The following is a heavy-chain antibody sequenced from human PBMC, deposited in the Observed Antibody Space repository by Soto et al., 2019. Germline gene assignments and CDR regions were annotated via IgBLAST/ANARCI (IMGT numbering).Heavy chain of an antibody. J-gene: IGHJ5*02. D-gene: IGHD6-6*01. CDR3: ARAHGRITARAWGWFDP. CDR1: GFTVSSNY. V-gene: IGHV3-53*01. CDR2: IYSGGST. Sequence: PGGSLRLSCAASGFTVSSNYMSWVRQAPGKGLEWVSVIYSGGSTYYADSVKGRFTISRDNSKNTLYLQMNSLRAEDTAVYYCARAHGRITARAWGWFDPWGQGTLVTVSS.